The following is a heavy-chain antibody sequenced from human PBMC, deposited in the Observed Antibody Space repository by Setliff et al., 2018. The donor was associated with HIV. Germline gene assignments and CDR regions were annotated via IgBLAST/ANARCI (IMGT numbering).Heavy chain of an antibody. CDR3: ARGVAAAGALMDV. D-gene: IGHD6-13*01. CDR2: THSSGDT. Sequence: SETLSLTCNVSGASVSIYFWVWIRLPAGKTLEWIGRTHSSGDTHYNPSLNSRVTMSLDTSKNQFSLEMTSVTAADTAVYYCARGVAAAGALMDVWGKGTTVTVSS. V-gene: IGHV4-4*07. CDR1: GASVSIYF. J-gene: IGHJ6*03.